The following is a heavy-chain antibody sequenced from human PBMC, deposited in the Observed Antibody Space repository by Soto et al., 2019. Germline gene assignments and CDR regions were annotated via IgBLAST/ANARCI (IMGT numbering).Heavy chain of an antibody. D-gene: IGHD3-22*01. CDR3: ARDGDYYDSSGLNFDY. V-gene: IGHV1-46*01. CDR1: GYTFTSYY. J-gene: IGHJ4*02. CDR2: INPSGGST. Sequence: ALVEVSCKASGYTFTSYYMHWVRQAPGQGLEWMGIINPSGGSTSYAQKFQGRVTMTRDTSTSTVYMELSSLRSEDTAVYYCARDGDYYDSSGLNFDYWGQGTLVTVSS.